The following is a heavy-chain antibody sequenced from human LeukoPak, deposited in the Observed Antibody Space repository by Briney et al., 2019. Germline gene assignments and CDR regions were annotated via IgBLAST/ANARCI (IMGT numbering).Heavy chain of an antibody. V-gene: IGHV4-34*01. CDR2: INHSGST. Sequence: SETLSLTCAVYSGSFSGYYWSWIRQPPGRGLEWIGEINHSGSTNYNPSLKSRVTISVDTSKNQFSLKLSSVTAADTAVYYCARGFRYSSSWYYFDYWGQGTLVTVSS. CDR3: ARGFRYSSSWYYFDY. D-gene: IGHD6-13*01. J-gene: IGHJ4*02. CDR1: SGSFSGYY.